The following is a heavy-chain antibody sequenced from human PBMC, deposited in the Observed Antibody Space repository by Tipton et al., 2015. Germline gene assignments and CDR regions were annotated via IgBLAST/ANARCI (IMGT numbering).Heavy chain of an antibody. Sequence: TLSLTCAVYGGSFSGYYWTWIRQPPGKGLEWIGQINHSGNTNYNPSLKSRVTISVDTSKNQFSLKLSSVTAADTAVYYCARGRNYADYVSGSYRSSYYFDPWGQGILVPVSS. V-gene: IGHV4-34*01. D-gene: IGHD3-16*02. CDR1: GGSFSGYY. CDR3: ARGRNYADYVSGSYRSSYYFDP. J-gene: IGHJ4*02. CDR2: INHSGNT.